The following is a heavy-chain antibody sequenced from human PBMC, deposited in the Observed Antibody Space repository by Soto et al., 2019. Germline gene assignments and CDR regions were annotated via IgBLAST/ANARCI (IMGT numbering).Heavy chain of an antibody. CDR2: IIPIFGTA. CDR1: GGTFSSYA. CDR3: ARAFGVVTNGGHYYYYYGMDV. V-gene: IGHV1-69*06. Sequence: QVQLVQSGAEVKKPGSSVKVSCKASGGTFSSYAISWVRQAPGQGLEWMGGIIPIFGTANYAQKFQGRVTITADKSTSIAYMELSSLRSEDTAVYYCARAFGVVTNGGHYYYYYGMDVLGQGTTVTVSS. D-gene: IGHD3-3*01. J-gene: IGHJ6*02.